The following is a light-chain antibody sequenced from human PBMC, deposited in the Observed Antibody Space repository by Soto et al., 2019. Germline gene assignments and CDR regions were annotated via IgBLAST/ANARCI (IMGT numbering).Light chain of an antibody. Sequence: DIPMTQSPSTLSASVGDRVTITCRASQNIETSLAWFQQRPGKAPKLLIYAASGLESGVPSTFSGSGSGTEFTLTISSLQPDDFATYFCQHYDTFSWTFGQGTRVEMK. J-gene: IGKJ1*01. CDR1: QNIETS. CDR3: QHYDTFSWT. V-gene: IGKV1-5*01. CDR2: AAS.